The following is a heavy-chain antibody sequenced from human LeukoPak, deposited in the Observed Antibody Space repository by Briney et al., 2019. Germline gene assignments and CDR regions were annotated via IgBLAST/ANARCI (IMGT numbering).Heavy chain of an antibody. CDR3: AKGAMVRGVLDY. J-gene: IGHJ4*02. D-gene: IGHD3-10*01. CDR2: ISNSGEST. V-gene: IGHV3-23*01. Sequence: GGSLRLSCAASGFTFSNYEMNWVRQAPGKGLEWVSTISNSGESTYYADSVKGRFTISRDNSKNTLFLQMNSLRAEDTAVYYCAKGAMVRGVLDYWGRGTLVTVSS. CDR1: GFTFSNYE.